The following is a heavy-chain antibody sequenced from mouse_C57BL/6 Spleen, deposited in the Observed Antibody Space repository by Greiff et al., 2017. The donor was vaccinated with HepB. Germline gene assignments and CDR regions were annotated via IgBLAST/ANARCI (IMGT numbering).Heavy chain of an antibody. CDR1: GYTFTDYE. Sequence: QVQLQQSGAELVRPGASVTLSCKASGYTFTDYEMHWVKQTPVHGLEWIGAIDPETGGTAYNQKFKGKAILTADKSSSTAYMELRSLTSEDSAVYYCTRGGIIYYDYEYYFDYWGQGTTLTVSS. V-gene: IGHV1-15*01. CDR2: IDPETGGT. D-gene: IGHD2-4*01. CDR3: TRGGIIYYDYEYYFDY. J-gene: IGHJ2*01.